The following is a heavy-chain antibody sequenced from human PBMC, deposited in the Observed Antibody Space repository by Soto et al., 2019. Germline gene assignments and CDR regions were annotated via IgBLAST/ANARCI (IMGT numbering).Heavy chain of an antibody. J-gene: IGHJ4*02. CDR1: GGSISSSDYY. CDR3: ARQVPTSGLQGVVTRIPHFDY. V-gene: IGHV4-39*01. Sequence: QLQLQESGPRLVKPSETLSLNCTVSGGSISSSDYYWGWVRQPPGKGLEWIGSLFFGGNIFYSPTFESRVTISVATSKNQFSLTLNSATAADTAVYFCARQVPTSGLQGVVTRIPHFDYWGQGALATV. CDR2: LFFGGNI. D-gene: IGHD3-3*01.